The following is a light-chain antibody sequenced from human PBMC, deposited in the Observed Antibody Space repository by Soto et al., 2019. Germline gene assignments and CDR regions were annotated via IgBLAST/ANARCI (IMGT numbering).Light chain of an antibody. J-gene: IGLJ1*01. Sequence: QSVLTQPPSASGSPGQSVTISCNGTSSDVGGYNYVSWYQQYPGKAPKLMIYEVSKRPSGVPDRFSGSKSGNTASLTVSGLQAEDEADYYCSSYAGSNNLGVFGTGTKVTVL. CDR3: SSYAGSNNLGV. CDR1: SSDVGGYNY. V-gene: IGLV2-8*01. CDR2: EVS.